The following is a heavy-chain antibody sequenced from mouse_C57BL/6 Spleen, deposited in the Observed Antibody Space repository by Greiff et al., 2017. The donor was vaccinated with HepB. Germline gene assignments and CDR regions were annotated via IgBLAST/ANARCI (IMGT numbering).Heavy chain of an antibody. J-gene: IGHJ2*01. CDR2: ISYSGST. D-gene: IGHD1-1*01. CDR1: GYSITSDY. Sequence: VKLMESGPGLAKPSQTLSLTCSVTGYSITSDYWNWIREFPGNKLEYMGYISYSGSTYYNPSLKSRISITRDTSKNQYYLQLKSVTTEDTATYYCARYKFITTVVGGIFDYWGQGTTLTVSS. CDR3: ARYKFITTVVGGIFDY. V-gene: IGHV3-8*01.